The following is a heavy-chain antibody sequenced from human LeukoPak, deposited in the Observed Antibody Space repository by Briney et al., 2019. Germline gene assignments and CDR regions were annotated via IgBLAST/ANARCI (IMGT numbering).Heavy chain of an antibody. D-gene: IGHD1-26*01. CDR3: ARAVPGSYYAYYFDY. Sequence: PSETLSLTCTVSGGSISSSSYYWGWIRQPPGKGLEWIGSIYYSGSTYYNPSLKSRVTISVDTSKNQFSLKLRSVTAADTAVYYCARAVPGSYYAYYFDYWGQGTLVTVSS. CDR1: GGSISSSSYY. CDR2: IYYSGST. V-gene: IGHV4-39*01. J-gene: IGHJ4*02.